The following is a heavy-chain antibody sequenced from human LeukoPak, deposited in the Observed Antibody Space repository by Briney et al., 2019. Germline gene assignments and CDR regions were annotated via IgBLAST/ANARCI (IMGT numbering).Heavy chain of an antibody. CDR3: AKDITGTSLGPSNFDY. J-gene: IGHJ4*02. D-gene: IGHD1-7*01. V-gene: IGHV3-30-3*01. CDR2: ISYDGSNK. CDR1: GFTFSSYA. Sequence: GGSLRLSCAASGFTFSSYAMHWVRQAPGKGLEWVAVISYDGSNKYYADSVKGRFTISRDNSKNTLYLQMNSLRAEDTAVYYCAKDITGTSLGPSNFDYWGQGTLVTVSS.